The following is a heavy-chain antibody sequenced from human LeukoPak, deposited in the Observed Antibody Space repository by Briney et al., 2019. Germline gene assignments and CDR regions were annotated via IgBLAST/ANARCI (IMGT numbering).Heavy chain of an antibody. CDR3: ARGDSRIPVYFDP. D-gene: IGHD5/OR15-5a*01. CDR1: GGSISINY. Sequence: SETLSLTCTVSGGSISINYWNWIRQPPGRGLEWIGYIDYSGSTNYNPSLKSRVTISVDTSKKQFSLKLTSVTAADTAVYYCARGDSRIPVYFDPWGQGTLVTVSS. V-gene: IGHV4-59*01. CDR2: IDYSGST. J-gene: IGHJ5*02.